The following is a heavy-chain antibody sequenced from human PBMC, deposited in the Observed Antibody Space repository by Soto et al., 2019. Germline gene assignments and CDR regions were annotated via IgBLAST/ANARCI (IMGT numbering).Heavy chain of an antibody. Sequence: QVQLQESGPGLVKPSETLSLSCTVSAGSISSYYWSWFRQSPGKRMEWIGYVHHSWGSSYNPSLQGRVAISIDTSKSQFSLRVPSVTATDTAVYYCARHGFGPLHGLVDVWGQGVTVTVAS. J-gene: IGHJ6*02. CDR3: ARHGFGPLHGLVDV. V-gene: IGHV4-59*08. CDR1: AGSISSYY. D-gene: IGHD3-10*01. CDR2: VHHSWGS.